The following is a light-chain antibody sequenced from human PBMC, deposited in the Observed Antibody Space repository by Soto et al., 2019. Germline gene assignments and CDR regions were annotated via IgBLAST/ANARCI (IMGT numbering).Light chain of an antibody. CDR1: QRISSY. Sequence: DIQMTQSPSSLSASVGDRVTITCRASQRISSYLNWYQQKPGKAPKLLIYAASSLQSGVPSRFSGSGSGTDFTITISSLQPEDFATYYCQQSYSTPQYTFGQGTKLEIK. CDR2: AAS. V-gene: IGKV1-39*01. J-gene: IGKJ2*01. CDR3: QQSYSTPQYT.